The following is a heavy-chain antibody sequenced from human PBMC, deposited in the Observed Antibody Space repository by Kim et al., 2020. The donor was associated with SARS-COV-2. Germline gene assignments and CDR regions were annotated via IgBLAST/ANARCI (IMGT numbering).Heavy chain of an antibody. CDR1: GDSISRSSFY. Sequence: SETLSLTCSVSGDSISRSSFYWGWIRQPPGKGLEWIGIFYYNGTTDYNPSLKSRVTISVDKSKNHFSLKLTSVTVADTATYYCARKSEVYGMDVWGQGTTVTVSS. J-gene: IGHJ6*02. CDR3: ARKSEVYGMDV. CDR2: FYYNGTT. V-gene: IGHV4-39*02.